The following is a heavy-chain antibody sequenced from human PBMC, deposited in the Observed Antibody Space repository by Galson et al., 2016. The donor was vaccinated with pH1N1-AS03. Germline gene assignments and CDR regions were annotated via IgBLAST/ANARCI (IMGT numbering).Heavy chain of an antibody. CDR1: GFPFSGYD. J-gene: IGHJ1*01. V-gene: IGHV3-30*18. Sequence: SLRLSCAASGFPFSGYDMHWARQTPGKGLEWVALFSHDGTNKYYADSVKGRFIVSRDNSRNTLYLQMNSLRPEDTAVYYCANGWSSSGAGDWGQGTLVTVSS. D-gene: IGHD6-13*01. CDR3: ANGWSSSGAGD. CDR2: FSHDGTNK.